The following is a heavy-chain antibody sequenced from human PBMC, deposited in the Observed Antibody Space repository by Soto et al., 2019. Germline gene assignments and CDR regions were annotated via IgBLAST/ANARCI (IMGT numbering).Heavy chain of an antibody. V-gene: IGHV2-5*01. CDR3: THSRGLAARPVEY. CDR2: IYWTAAT. J-gene: IGHJ4*02. D-gene: IGHD6-6*01. CDR1: RLSLSTYGEA. Sequence: SGPPLVNPSQTLTLPCPLSRLSLSTYGEAVCSIRQPPGHALAWLALIYWTAATLSRPSLKSRRTVTKDTAKKQVGRTMTNMDPVDTATYYCTHSRGLAARPVEYWAQGARLT.